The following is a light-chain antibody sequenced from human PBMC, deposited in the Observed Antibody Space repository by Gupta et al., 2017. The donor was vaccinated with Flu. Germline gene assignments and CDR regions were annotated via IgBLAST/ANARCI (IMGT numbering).Light chain of an antibody. V-gene: IGKV1-39*01. J-gene: IGKJ3*01. CDR3: QQSYSTPFT. Sequence: PSSLSASVGDRVTITCRASQSISSNLNWYQHKTGKAPNLLILAASDLQSGVPSRFSGSGSGTDFTLTISSLQAEDFATYYCQQSYSTPFTFGPGTKVDI. CDR2: AAS. CDR1: QSISSN.